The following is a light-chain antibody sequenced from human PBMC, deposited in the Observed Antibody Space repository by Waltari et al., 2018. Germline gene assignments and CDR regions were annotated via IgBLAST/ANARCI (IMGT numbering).Light chain of an antibody. J-gene: IGLJ2*01. Sequence: QSALTQPPSVSGAPRQRVTISCSGTSSNIGDSAVNWYQQLPGKPPKLVIYYDDLVPPGVSDRVSGSKSGASASLAISGLQSEDEAVYFCAAWDISLNNLLFGGGTKLTVL. CDR3: AAWDISLNNLL. CDR2: YDD. CDR1: SSNIGDSA. V-gene: IGLV1-36*01.